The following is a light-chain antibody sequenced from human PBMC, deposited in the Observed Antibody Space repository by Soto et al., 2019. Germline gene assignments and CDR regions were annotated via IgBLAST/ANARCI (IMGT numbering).Light chain of an antibody. CDR1: QSVSNTY. CDR3: QQYGSSPPYT. V-gene: IGKV3-20*01. Sequence: EIVLTQSPGTLSLSPGDRATLSCRASQSVSNTYLAWYQQKPGQAPRLLIYGTSSRATGIPDRFSGSGSGTDFTLTISRLEPADFAVYYCQQYGSSPPYTLGQGTKLEIK. CDR2: GTS. J-gene: IGKJ2*01.